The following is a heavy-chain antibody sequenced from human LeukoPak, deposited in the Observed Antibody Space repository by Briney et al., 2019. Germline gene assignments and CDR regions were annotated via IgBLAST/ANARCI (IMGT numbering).Heavy chain of an antibody. CDR1: GSTISSDY. Sequence: GGSLRLSCAASGSTISSDYMNWVRQAPGKGLEWVSTIYNGDNTVYADSVKGRFTISRDNSKSTLYLQMNSLRAEDTAVYYCAKDGYDASGYYYDYYYGMDVWGRGTTVTVSS. V-gene: IGHV3-66*01. CDR3: AKDGYDASGYYYDYYYGMDV. J-gene: IGHJ6*02. CDR2: IYNGDNT. D-gene: IGHD3-22*01.